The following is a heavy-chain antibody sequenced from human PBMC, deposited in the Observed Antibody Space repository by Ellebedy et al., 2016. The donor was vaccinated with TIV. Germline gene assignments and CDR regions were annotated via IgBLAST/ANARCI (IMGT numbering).Heavy chain of an antibody. J-gene: IGHJ4*02. CDR1: GLTFSNHA. D-gene: IGHD7-27*01. Sequence: GESLKISCVASGLTFSNHAMSWVRQAPGKGLEWVSLISWDGGSTYYADSVKGRFTISRDNSKHSLYLQMNSLRTEDTALYYCAKGPMGTYYFDYWGQGTLVTVSS. CDR2: ISWDGGST. CDR3: AKGPMGTYYFDY. V-gene: IGHV3-43*02.